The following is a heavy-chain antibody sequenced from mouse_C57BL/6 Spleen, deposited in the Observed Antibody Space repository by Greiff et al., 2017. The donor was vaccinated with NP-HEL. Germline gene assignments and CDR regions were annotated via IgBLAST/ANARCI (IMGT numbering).Heavy chain of an antibody. D-gene: IGHD1-1*01. Sequence: EVQLQQSGPELVKPGASVKIPCKASGYTFTDHNMDWVKQSHGKSLEWIGDINPNNGGTIYNQKFKGKATLTVDKSSSTAYMELRSLTSEDTAVYYCARPIYYYGSSFFDYWGQGTTLTVSS. CDR3: ARPIYYYGSSFFDY. CDR2: INPNNGGT. CDR1: GYTFTDHN. V-gene: IGHV1-18*01. J-gene: IGHJ2*01.